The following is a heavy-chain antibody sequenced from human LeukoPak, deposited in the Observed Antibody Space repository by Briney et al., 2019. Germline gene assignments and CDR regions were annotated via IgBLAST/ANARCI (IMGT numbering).Heavy chain of an antibody. CDR2: IYYSGST. J-gene: IGHJ4*02. Sequence: PSETLSLTCTVSGGSISSSSYYWGWIRQPPGKGLEWIGSIYYSGSTYYNPSLKSRVTISVDTSKNQFSLKLSSVTAADTAVYYCARQGGRDDFDYWGQGTLVTVSS. V-gene: IGHV4-39*01. CDR3: ARQGGRDDFDY. D-gene: IGHD3-16*01. CDR1: GGSISSSSYY.